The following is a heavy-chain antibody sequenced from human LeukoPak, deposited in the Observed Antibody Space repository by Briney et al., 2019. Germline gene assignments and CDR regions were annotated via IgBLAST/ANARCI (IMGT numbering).Heavy chain of an antibody. D-gene: IGHD3/OR15-3a*01. J-gene: IGHJ5*02. V-gene: IGHV1-2*02. CDR1: GYTFTGYY. CDR2: INPNSGGT. Sequence: ASVKVSCKASGYTFTGYYMHWVRQAPGQGLEWMGWINPNSGGTNYAQKFQGRVTMTRDTSINTAYMELSRLRSDDTAVYYCARDPDISSYDLVSWFDPWGQGTLVTVSS. CDR3: ARDPDISSYDLVSWFDP.